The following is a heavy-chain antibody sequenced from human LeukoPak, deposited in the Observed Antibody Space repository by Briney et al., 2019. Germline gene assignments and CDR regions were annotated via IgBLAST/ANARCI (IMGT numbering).Heavy chain of an antibody. Sequence: SETLSLTCTVSGGSISNSYWSWIRQSPGEGLEWIGYIHSSGITIYNPSLKSRLTISLVTSKNQFSLKLSSVTAADTAVYYCAGGGQWLVYDFWGQGTLVTVSS. V-gene: IGHV4-59*01. CDR1: GGSISNSY. CDR3: AGGGQWLVYDF. D-gene: IGHD6-19*01. CDR2: IHSSGIT. J-gene: IGHJ4*02.